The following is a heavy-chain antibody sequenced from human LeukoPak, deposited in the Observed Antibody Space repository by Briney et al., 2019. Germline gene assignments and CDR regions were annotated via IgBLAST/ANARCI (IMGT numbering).Heavy chain of an antibody. J-gene: IGHJ6*03. CDR1: GFTVSNNY. CDR2: IYSGGTT. Sequence: TGGSLRLSCAVSGFTVSNNYMSWVRQAPGKGLEWVSVIYSGGTTYYADSVKGRFTFSRDNSKNTLYLQMNSLRAEDTAVYYCARRVDYSFYMDVWGKGTTVIVSS. CDR3: ARRVDYSFYMDV. V-gene: IGHV3-53*01.